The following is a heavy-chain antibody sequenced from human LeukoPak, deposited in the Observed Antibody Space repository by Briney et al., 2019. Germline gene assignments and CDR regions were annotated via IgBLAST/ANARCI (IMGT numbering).Heavy chain of an antibody. J-gene: IGHJ4*02. CDR3: AKARRVVDHFDY. V-gene: IGHV3-23*01. CDR1: GLTFSSYA. Sequence: GGSLRLSCAASGLTFSSYAMSWVRQAPGKGLEWVSAISGGGGSTYYADSGKGRFTISRDNSKNTLYLQMNSLRAEDTAVYYCAKARRVVDHFDYWGQGTLVTVSS. D-gene: IGHD2-15*01. CDR2: ISGGGGST.